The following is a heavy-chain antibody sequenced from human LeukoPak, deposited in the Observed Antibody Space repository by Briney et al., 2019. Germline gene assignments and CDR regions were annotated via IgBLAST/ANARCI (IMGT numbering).Heavy chain of an antibody. CDR2: IYYSGST. CDR3: ARGSYYDSTGYFSPIGFDS. Sequence: PSETLSLTCTVSGGSISSYYWSWIRQPPGKGLEWIGYIYYSGSTNYNPSLKSRVTISVDTSKNQFSLKLSSVTAADTAVYYCARGSYYDSTGYFSPIGFDSWGQGTLVTVSS. D-gene: IGHD3-22*01. CDR1: GGSISSYY. V-gene: IGHV4-59*01. J-gene: IGHJ4*02.